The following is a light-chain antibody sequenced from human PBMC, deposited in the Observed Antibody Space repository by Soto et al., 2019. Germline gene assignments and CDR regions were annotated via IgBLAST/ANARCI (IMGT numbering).Light chain of an antibody. Sequence: EIVLTQSPGTLSLSPGERATLSCRASQSVSNSYLAWYQQKPGQAPRLLIYGASSRATGIPDRFSGSGSGTDFTLTISRLEPEDFAVYYCQQYGSSPPSLTFGGGTKVEIK. CDR2: GAS. V-gene: IGKV3-20*01. J-gene: IGKJ4*01. CDR3: QQYGSSPPSLT. CDR1: QSVSNSY.